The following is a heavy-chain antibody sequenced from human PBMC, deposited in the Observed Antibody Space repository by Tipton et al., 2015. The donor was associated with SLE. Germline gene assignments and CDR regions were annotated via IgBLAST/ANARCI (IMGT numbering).Heavy chain of an antibody. CDR3: ARGCSSSTCEPFYVFGMDV. Sequence: GLVKPSETLSLTCSVYGDSLSGQYWSWIRLPPGKGLEWIGEVFRGGSTNYSPSLESRVTITVDMSKNQFSLRLISVTAADTAVYYCARGCSSSTCEPFYVFGMDVWGQGTTVTVSS. CDR1: GDSLSGQY. CDR2: VFRGGST. V-gene: IGHV4-34*01. J-gene: IGHJ6*02. D-gene: IGHD2-2*01.